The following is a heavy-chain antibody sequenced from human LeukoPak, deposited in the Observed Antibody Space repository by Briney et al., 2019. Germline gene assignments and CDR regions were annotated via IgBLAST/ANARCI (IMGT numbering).Heavy chain of an antibody. Sequence: ASVKVSCKASGYTFTSYYMHWVRQAPGQGLEWMGIINPSGGSTSYAQKFQGRVTMTRDTSTSTVYMGLSSLRSEDTAVYYCARDRWIQLWWAPTFDYWGQGTLVTVSS. D-gene: IGHD5-18*01. J-gene: IGHJ4*02. CDR1: GYTFTSYY. CDR2: INPSGGST. V-gene: IGHV1-46*01. CDR3: ARDRWIQLWWAPTFDY.